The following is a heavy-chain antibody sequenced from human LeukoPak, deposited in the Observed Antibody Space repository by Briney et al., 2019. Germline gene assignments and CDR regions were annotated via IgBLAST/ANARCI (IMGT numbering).Heavy chain of an antibody. V-gene: IGHV3-30*03. CDR3: ARDWGSSGWYNWFDP. J-gene: IGHJ5*02. CDR1: GFSIGNHG. Sequence: GTSLRLSCAVSGFSIGNHGMHWVRQAPDKGLEWVAMISHDGGAQYYGDSVKGRLTISRDNSENTLYLQMNGLRVEDTAVYYCARDWGSSGWYNWFDPWGQGTLVTVSS. CDR2: ISHDGGAQ. D-gene: IGHD3-16*01.